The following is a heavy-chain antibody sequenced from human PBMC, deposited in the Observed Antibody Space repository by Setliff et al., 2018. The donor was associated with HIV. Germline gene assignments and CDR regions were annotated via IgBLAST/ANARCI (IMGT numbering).Heavy chain of an antibody. D-gene: IGHD3-10*01. V-gene: IGHV1-2*04. Sequence: GASVKVSCKASGYTFTAYYIHWVRQAPGQGLEWMGWINPYSGGTNYAQNFQGWVTMTRDTSITTAYMELSRLTSDDTALYFCVREVRAAYKGPLWFGQSDSRPDTFDIWGQGTMVTVSS. CDR1: GYTFTAYY. CDR3: VREVRAAYKGPLWFGQSDSRPDTFDI. J-gene: IGHJ3*02. CDR2: INPYSGGT.